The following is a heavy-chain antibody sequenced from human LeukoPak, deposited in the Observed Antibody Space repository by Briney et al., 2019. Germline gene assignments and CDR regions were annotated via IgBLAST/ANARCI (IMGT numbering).Heavy chain of an antibody. J-gene: IGHJ3*02. D-gene: IGHD6-19*01. CDR3: ASGVAVDPDTFDI. CDR2: ISYSGSA. V-gene: IGHV4-59*08. Sequence: SETLSLTSAVSNGSFSNHFWSWIRQPPGRGLGWSVYISYSGSAHYAPSLKSRLTISVDASKNPYSLKLTSVPAADTAVYYCASGVAVDPDTFDIWVLGTLVAVSS. CDR1: NGSFSNHF.